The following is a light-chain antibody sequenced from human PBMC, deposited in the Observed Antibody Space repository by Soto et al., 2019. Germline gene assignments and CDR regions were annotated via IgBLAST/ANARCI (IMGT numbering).Light chain of an antibody. CDR1: QSVSTIA. V-gene: IGKV3-20*01. CDR2: GAS. J-gene: IGKJ2*01. Sequence: EIVLTQSPGTLSLSPGERATLSCRASQSVSTIALAWYQQKPGQAPRLLIYGASSRATGIPDGVSGSGSGADFTRSTSRLEPDDFAMYYCQQYGSSPYTFGQGTKLTI. CDR3: QQYGSSPYT.